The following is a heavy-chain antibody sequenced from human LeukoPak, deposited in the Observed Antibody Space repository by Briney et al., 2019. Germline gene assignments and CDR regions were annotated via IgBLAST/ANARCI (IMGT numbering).Heavy chain of an antibody. CDR3: ARGERPYYYDSSGYYYEAYY. Sequence: ASVKVPCKASGGTFSSYAISWVRQAPGQGLEWMGGIIPIFGTANYAQKFQGRVTITTDESTSTAYMELSSLRSEDTAVYYCARGERPYYYDSSGYYYEAYYWGQGTLVTVSS. CDR1: GGTFSSYA. V-gene: IGHV1-69*05. D-gene: IGHD3-22*01. CDR2: IIPIFGTA. J-gene: IGHJ4*02.